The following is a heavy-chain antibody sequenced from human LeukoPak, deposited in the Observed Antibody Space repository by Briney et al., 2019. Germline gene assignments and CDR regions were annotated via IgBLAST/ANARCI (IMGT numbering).Heavy chain of an antibody. D-gene: IGHD2-21*01. V-gene: IGHV3-23*01. CDR3: AKDCGGDCYLDGY. Sequence: GGSLRLSCSASGSRVSNYAMSWVRRVPGKGLGWVSPISESGVSTYYTDSVRGRFSICRDNSKNTLYLQMDSLRAEDTAVYYCAKDCGGDCYLDGYWGQGTLVSVSS. CDR2: ISESGVST. CDR1: GSRVSNYA. J-gene: IGHJ4*02.